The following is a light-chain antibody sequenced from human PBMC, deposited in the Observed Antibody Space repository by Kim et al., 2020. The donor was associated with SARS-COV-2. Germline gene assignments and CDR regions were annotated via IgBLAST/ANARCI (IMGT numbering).Light chain of an antibody. CDR1: QSVRSGY. V-gene: IGKV3-20*01. Sequence: SPGERAPLSCRASQSVRSGYLAWYQQKPGQAPRLLMYDASSRATGIPDRFSGSGSGTDFTLTISRLEPEDFAVYYCQQYTSSPITFGQGTRLEIK. CDR3: QQYTSSPIT. J-gene: IGKJ5*01. CDR2: DAS.